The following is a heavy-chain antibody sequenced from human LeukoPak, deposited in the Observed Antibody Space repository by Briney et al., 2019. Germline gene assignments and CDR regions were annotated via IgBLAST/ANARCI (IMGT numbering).Heavy chain of an antibody. J-gene: IGHJ5*02. CDR1: GYSISNGYY. D-gene: IGHD3-10*01. CDR3: ARDHLQVWFGDPRGPKSNWFDP. Sequence: SETLSLTCAVSGYSISNGYYWGWIRQPPGKGLEWIGSIYHSGSTYHNPSLKSRVTISVDTSKNQFSLKLSSVTAADTAVYYCARDHLQVWFGDPRGPKSNWFDPWGQGTLVTVSS. CDR2: IYHSGST. V-gene: IGHV4-38-2*02.